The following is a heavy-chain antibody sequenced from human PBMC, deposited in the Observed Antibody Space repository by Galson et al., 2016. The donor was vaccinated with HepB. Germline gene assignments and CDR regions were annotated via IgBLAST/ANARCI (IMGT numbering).Heavy chain of an antibody. CDR2: IYWDDDK. CDR3: PHRRSNNFGSGSYDF. J-gene: IGHJ4*02. Sequence: PALVNPTQTLTLTCTFSGFSLGPSDVGVGWIRQPPGKALEWLALIYWDDDKRYSPSLKSRLIITKDTSKNQVVLTMTNVNPADTATYFCPHRRSNNFGSGSYDFWGQGTRVTVSS. D-gene: IGHD3-10*01. CDR1: GFSLGPSDVG. V-gene: IGHV2-5*02.